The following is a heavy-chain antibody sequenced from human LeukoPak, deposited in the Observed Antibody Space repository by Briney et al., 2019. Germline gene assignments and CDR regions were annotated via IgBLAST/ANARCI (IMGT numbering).Heavy chain of an antibody. CDR3: ARPRDCSSTSCYPYYDFWSGRGAFDI. V-gene: IGHV4-39*01. Sequence: PSETLSLTCTVSGGSISSSSYYWGWIRQPPGKGLEWIGSIYYSGSTYYNPSLKSRVTISVDTSKNQFSLKLTSVTAADTAVHYCARPRDCSSTSCYPYYDFWSGRGAFDIWGQGTMVTVSS. J-gene: IGHJ3*02. CDR1: GGSISSSSYY. D-gene: IGHD2-2*01. CDR2: IYYSGST.